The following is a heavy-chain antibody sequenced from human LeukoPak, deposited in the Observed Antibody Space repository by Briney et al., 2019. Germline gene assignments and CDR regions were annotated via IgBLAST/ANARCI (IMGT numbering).Heavy chain of an antibody. Sequence: GGSLRLSCAASGFTFSSQGMHWVRQAPGKGQEWVALIWYDGGNKYYADSVKGRFTISRDNSKNTLYLQMNSLRAEDTAVYYCARGYDTSGYYHDYWGQGTLDTVSS. CDR1: GFTFSSQG. D-gene: IGHD3-22*01. V-gene: IGHV3-33*01. CDR3: ARGYDTSGYYHDY. J-gene: IGHJ4*02. CDR2: IWYDGGNK.